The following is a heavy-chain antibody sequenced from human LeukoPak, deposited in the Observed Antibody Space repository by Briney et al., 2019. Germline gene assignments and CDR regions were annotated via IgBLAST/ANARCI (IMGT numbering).Heavy chain of an antibody. V-gene: IGHV3-23*01. D-gene: IGHD3-10*01. CDR2: IGGGGSTT. J-gene: IGHJ4*02. CDR3: AEVESSYCRI. CDR1: GLTFCNYG. Sequence: PGGSLRLSCVASGLTFCNYGMNGVRQARGEGLEWVSSIGGGGSTTYYADCVRGRFTISRDNSKNSMYLQMSSLRAEDTAIYYCAEVESSYCRIWGQGTLVSVSS.